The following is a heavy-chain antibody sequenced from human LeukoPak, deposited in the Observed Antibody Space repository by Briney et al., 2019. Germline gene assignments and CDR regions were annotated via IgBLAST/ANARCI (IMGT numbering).Heavy chain of an antibody. V-gene: IGHV3-66*01. J-gene: IGHJ4*02. D-gene: IGHD1-26*01. CDR1: GFTVTTNY. Sequence: GRSLRLSCAASGFTVTTNYITWVRQAPGQGLGLVSIGYSGGYTDSADSVKGRFTISIENSKNKQDLQMNSLRAEEPAVNYCARRLEYSGSNGVFDYWGKGTLVTVSS. CDR2: GYSGGYT. CDR3: ARRLEYSGSNGVFDY.